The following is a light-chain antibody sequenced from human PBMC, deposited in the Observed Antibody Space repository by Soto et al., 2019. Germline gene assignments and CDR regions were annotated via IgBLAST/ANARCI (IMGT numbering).Light chain of an antibody. CDR2: TVS. Sequence: VVMSQSPHSLPVTLGQPDSISCSSRQRLLYSDGNTYFSWFQQRPGQSPRRLIYTVSNRDSGVTERFRVSGSGVYFTLRSCRMESDDVVIYYGMQGRHWPHTFGAATKLDIK. J-gene: IGKJ3*01. CDR1: QRLLYSDGNTY. CDR3: MQGRHWPHT. V-gene: IGKV2-30*01.